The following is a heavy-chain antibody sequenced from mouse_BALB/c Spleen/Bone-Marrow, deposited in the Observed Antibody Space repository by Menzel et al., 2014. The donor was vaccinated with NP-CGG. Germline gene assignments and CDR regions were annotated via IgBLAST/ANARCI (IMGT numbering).Heavy chain of an antibody. J-gene: IGHJ2*01. D-gene: IGHD1-1*01. CDR2: IYPGDGDT. CDR1: GYAFSSSW. V-gene: IGHV1-82*01. Sequence: VNLVVSGPELVEPGASVKISCKASGYAFSSSWMNWVKQRPGQGLEWIGRIYPGDGDTNYNGKFKGKATLTADKSCTTAYMQLSSLTSLDYAVYFCARSYYSSSYYFYYWVQGTTLTVAS. CDR3: ARSYYSSSYYFYY.